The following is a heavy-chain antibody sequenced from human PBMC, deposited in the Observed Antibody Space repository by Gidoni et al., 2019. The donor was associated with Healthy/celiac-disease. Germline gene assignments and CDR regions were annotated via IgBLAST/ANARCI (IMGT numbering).Heavy chain of an antibody. Sequence: QVQLVESGGGLVKPGGSLRLSCAASGFTFSDYYMSWIRQAPGKGLEWVSYISSSSSYTNYADSVKGRFTISRDNAKNSLYLQMNSLRAEDTAVYYCARETAAAGIGNYYGMDVWGQGTTVTVSS. CDR2: ISSSSSYT. CDR3: ARETAAAGIGNYYGMDV. CDR1: GFTFSDYY. V-gene: IGHV3-11*05. J-gene: IGHJ6*02. D-gene: IGHD6-13*01.